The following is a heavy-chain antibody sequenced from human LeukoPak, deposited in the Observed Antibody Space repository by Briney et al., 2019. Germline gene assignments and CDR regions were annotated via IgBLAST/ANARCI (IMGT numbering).Heavy chain of an antibody. CDR2: MYYTGST. Sequence: SETLSLTCSVSGGSISSDHFYWGWIRRPPGKGLEWIGNMYYTGSTYYNPSLKSRVTMSVDTSNNQFSLKLSSLTAADTAVYYCATQYCTNGICYKFDQWGQGTLVTVSS. CDR1: GGSISSDHFY. J-gene: IGHJ4*02. V-gene: IGHV4-39*01. D-gene: IGHD2-8*01. CDR3: ATQYCTNGICYKFDQ.